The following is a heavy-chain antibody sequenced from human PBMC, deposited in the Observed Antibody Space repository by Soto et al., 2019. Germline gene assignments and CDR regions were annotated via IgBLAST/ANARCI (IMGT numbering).Heavy chain of an antibody. CDR3: AKVTKRAAAGRYEYYKYGMDV. J-gene: IGHJ6*02. CDR2: ISGIGGSS. D-gene: IGHD6-13*01. CDR1: GFAFSTYA. V-gene: IGHV3-23*01. Sequence: GGSLRLSCAASGFAFSTYAMTWVRQAPGKGLEWVSVISGIGGSSYYAASVKGRFTISRDNSKNTLFLQMNGLRAEDTAVYYCAKVTKRAAAGRYEYYKYGMDVWGQGTTVTVSS.